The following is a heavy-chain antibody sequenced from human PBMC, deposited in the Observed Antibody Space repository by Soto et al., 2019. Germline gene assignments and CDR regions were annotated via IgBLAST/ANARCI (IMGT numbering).Heavy chain of an antibody. J-gene: IGHJ4*02. D-gene: IGHD3-3*01. CDR1: GFTFSSYA. Sequence: EVQLLESGGGLVQPGGSLRLSCAASGFTFSSYAMSWVRQAPGKGLEWVSAISGSGGSTYYADSVKGRFTISRDNSKNTLYLQMNSLRAEDTAVYYCAKLPWIYDFWSGYPLYYWGQGTLFTVSS. V-gene: IGHV3-23*01. CDR3: AKLPWIYDFWSGYPLYY. CDR2: ISGSGGST.